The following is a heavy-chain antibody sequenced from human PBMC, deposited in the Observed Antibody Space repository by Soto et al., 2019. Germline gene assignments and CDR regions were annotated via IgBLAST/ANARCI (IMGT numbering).Heavy chain of an antibody. D-gene: IGHD3-3*01. J-gene: IGHJ6*02. CDR2: MPPNNDNT. CDR3: AIPGDFWSGYFSHYGMDV. CDR1: GYTFISYD. Sequence: ASVKVSCKASGYTFISYDINWVRQAPGHGLAWMGWMPPNNDNTAYAEKFQGRVSLTKCISTNTAYMELSGLTSEDTAVYYCAIPGDFWSGYFSHYGMDVWGQGTTVTVSS. V-gene: IGHV1-8*01.